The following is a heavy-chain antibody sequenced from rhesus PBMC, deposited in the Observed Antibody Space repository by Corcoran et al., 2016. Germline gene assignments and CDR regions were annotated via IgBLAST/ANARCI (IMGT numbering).Heavy chain of an antibody. D-gene: IGHD3-16*01. J-gene: IGHJ4*01. V-gene: IGHV4-147*01. CDR1: GGSISSHY. CDR3: ARFSGSYYIFVY. CDR2: IYGGRGST. Sequence: QVQLQESGPGLVKPSETLSLTCAVSGGSISSHYWSCIRQSPGKGLEWIWYIYGGRGSTSYNPSLKSRVTISTDTSKNQCSLKLSSVTAADTAVYYCARFSGSYYIFVYWGQGVLVTVSS.